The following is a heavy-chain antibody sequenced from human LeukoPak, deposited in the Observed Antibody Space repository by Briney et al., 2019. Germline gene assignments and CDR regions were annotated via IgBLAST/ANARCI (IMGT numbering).Heavy chain of an antibody. CDR3: AADRGWDYGSGSGFDI. J-gene: IGHJ3*02. CDR2: INPNSGGT. D-gene: IGHD3-10*01. V-gene: IGHV1-2*02. CDR1: GYTFTGYY. Sequence: ASVKVSCKASGYTFTGYYMHWVRQAPGQGLEWMGWINPNSGGTNYAQTFQGRVTMTRDTSISTAYMELSSLRSEDTAVYYCAADRGWDYGSGSGFDIWGQGTMVTVSS.